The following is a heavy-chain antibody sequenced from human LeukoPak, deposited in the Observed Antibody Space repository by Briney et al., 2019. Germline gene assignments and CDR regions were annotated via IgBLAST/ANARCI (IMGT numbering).Heavy chain of an antibody. CDR1: GVSVGSGDYF. CDR2: IYFSGST. Sequence: RPSQTLSLTCTVSGVSVGSGDYFCSWIRQPPGKGLEWIGYIYFSGSTDSNPSLESRVTVSIDTSKNQFSLKLRSVTAADTAVYYCTRNASPDYWDQGLLVTVSS. D-gene: IGHD1-14*01. CDR3: TRNASPDY. J-gene: IGHJ4*02. V-gene: IGHV4-30-4*08.